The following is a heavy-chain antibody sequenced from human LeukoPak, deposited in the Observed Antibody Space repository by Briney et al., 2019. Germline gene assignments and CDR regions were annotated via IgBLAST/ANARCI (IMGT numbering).Heavy chain of an antibody. V-gene: IGHV1-69*13. CDR1: GGTFSTYA. J-gene: IGHJ4*02. D-gene: IGHD6-6*01. CDR3: ARAAYSSSYAAGY. CDR2: IIPIFGTA. Sequence: ASVKVACKASGGTFSTYAISWVRQTPGQGLGWMGGIIPIFGTANYAQKFQGRDTITADESTSTAYMELSSLRSEDTAVYYCARAAYSSSYAAGYSGQGTLVTVSS.